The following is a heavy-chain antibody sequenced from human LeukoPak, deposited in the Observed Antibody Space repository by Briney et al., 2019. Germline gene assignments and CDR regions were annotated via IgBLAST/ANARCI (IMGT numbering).Heavy chain of an antibody. D-gene: IGHD6-13*01. CDR2: IRYDGSNK. Sequence: PGGSLRLSCAASGFTFSSYGMHWVRQAPGKGLEWVAFIRYDGSNKYYADSVKGRFTISRDNSKNTLYPQMNSLRAEDTAVYYCAKDLPTPRYSSSWYDFDYWGQGTLVTVSS. V-gene: IGHV3-30*02. J-gene: IGHJ4*02. CDR1: GFTFSSYG. CDR3: AKDLPTPRYSSSWYDFDY.